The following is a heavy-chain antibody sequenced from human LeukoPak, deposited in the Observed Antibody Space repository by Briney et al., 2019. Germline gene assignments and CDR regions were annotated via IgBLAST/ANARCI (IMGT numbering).Heavy chain of an antibody. Sequence: GGSLRLSCAASGFTFSSYSMNWVRQAPGKGLEWVSPISSSSSYIYYADSVKGRFTISRDNAKSSLYLQMNSLRAEDTAVYYCARDIGLRYFDLWGRGTLVTVSS. CDR2: ISSSSSYI. J-gene: IGHJ2*01. D-gene: IGHD2-15*01. V-gene: IGHV3-21*01. CDR3: ARDIGLRYFDL. CDR1: GFTFSSYS.